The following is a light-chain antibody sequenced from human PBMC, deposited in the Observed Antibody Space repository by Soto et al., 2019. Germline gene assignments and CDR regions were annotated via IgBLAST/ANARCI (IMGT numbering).Light chain of an antibody. CDR2: KAS. CDR3: QQYNSYSIT. J-gene: IGKJ5*01. Sequence: DIQMTQSPSTLSASVRDRVTITCRASQSIGTWLAWYQQKPGKAPKLLIYKASYLQSGVPSRFSGSGFGTDFTLTISSLQPDDFATYFCQQYNSYSITFGLGTRLEMK. CDR1: QSIGTW. V-gene: IGKV1-5*03.